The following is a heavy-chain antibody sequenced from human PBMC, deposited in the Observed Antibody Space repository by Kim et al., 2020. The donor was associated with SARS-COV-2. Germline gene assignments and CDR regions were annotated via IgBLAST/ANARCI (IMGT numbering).Heavy chain of an antibody. CDR3: GRLYPPGNSYGRSGHSYFDY. Sequence: SETLSLTCTVSGGSISTSGYYWGWIRQPPGKGLEWIGSIYYTGSTYYKSSLKSRVTMSVDTSKNQFSLKLNSVTAADTAVYYCGRLYPPGNSYGRSGHSYFDYWGQGTLVTVSS. CDR1: GGSISTSGYY. D-gene: IGHD5-18*01. CDR2: IYYTGST. J-gene: IGHJ4*02. V-gene: IGHV4-39*01.